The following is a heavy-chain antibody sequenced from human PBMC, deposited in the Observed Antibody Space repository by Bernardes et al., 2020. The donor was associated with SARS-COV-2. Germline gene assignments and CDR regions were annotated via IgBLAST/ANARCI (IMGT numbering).Heavy chain of an antibody. D-gene: IGHD6-13*01. Sequence: SETLSLTCTVSGGSISSSSYYWGWIRQPPGKGLEWIGSIYYSGSTYYNPSLKSRVTISVDTSKNQFSLKLSSVTAADTAVYYCARQRYSSSLFDYWGQGTLVTVSP. J-gene: IGHJ4*02. V-gene: IGHV4-39*01. CDR2: IYYSGST. CDR3: ARQRYSSSLFDY. CDR1: GGSISSSSYY.